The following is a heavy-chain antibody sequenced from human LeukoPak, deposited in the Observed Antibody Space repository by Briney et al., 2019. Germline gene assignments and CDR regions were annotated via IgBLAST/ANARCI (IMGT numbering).Heavy chain of an antibody. Sequence: GASVKVSCKASGYTFTGYYMHWVRQAPGQGLEWMGWINPNSGGTNYAQKFQGRVTMTRDTSISTADMELSRLRSDDTAVYYCAREGHDILTGRNYNWFDPWGQGTLVTVSS. V-gene: IGHV1-2*02. CDR3: AREGHDILTGRNYNWFDP. J-gene: IGHJ5*02. CDR2: INPNSGGT. CDR1: GYTFTGYY. D-gene: IGHD3-9*01.